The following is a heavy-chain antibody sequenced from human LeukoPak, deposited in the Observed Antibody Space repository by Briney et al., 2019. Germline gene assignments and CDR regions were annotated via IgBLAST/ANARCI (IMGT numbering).Heavy chain of an antibody. V-gene: IGHV3-7*03. Sequence: PGGSLRLSCVESGFTFRSPWMAWLRQAPEKGLEWVANINEDGSQKYYLGSVTGRFTISRDNAKNSLYLQMNSLSAEDTAMHYCARDGGWHRFDYWGQGTLVIVSS. D-gene: IGHD6-19*01. CDR1: GFTFRSPW. J-gene: IGHJ4*02. CDR2: INEDGSQK. CDR3: ARDGGWHRFDY.